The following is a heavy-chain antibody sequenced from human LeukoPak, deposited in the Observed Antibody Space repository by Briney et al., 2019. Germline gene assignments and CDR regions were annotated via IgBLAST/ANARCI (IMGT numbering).Heavy chain of an antibody. Sequence: PGGSLRLSCAASGLTFSSYAMSWVRQAPGKGLEWVAVISYDGSNKYYGESVKGRFTISRDNSKNTLYLLMNSLRAEDTAVYYCARGSAYSYDFTGRERTKSRLDYWGQGTLVTVSS. V-gene: IGHV3-30*03. J-gene: IGHJ4*02. D-gene: IGHD5-18*01. CDR1: GLTFSSYA. CDR3: ARGSAYSYDFTGRERTKSRLDY. CDR2: ISYDGSNK.